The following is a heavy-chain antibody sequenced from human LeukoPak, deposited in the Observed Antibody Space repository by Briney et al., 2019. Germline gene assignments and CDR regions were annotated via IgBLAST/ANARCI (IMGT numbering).Heavy chain of an antibody. D-gene: IGHD3-3*01. J-gene: IGHJ4*02. V-gene: IGHV4-30-2*01. CDR1: GGSISSGGYY. Sequence: PSETLSLTCTVSGGSISSGGYYWSWIRQPPGKGLERIGYIYHSGSTYYNPSLKSRVTISVDRSKNQFSLKLSSVTAADTAVYYCARADEWSPCVDYWGQGTLVTVSS. CDR2: IYHSGST. CDR3: ARADEWSPCVDY.